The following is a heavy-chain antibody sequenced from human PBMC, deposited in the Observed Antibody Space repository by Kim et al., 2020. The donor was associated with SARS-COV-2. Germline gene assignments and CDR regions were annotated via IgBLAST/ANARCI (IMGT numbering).Heavy chain of an antibody. J-gene: IGHJ4*02. Sequence: FQGRVTITRDTSASTAYMELSSLRSEDTAGYYCARDYYVSGSEPGFDYWGQGTLVTVSS. CDR3: ARDYYVSGSEPGFDY. V-gene: IGHV1-3*01. D-gene: IGHD3-10*01.